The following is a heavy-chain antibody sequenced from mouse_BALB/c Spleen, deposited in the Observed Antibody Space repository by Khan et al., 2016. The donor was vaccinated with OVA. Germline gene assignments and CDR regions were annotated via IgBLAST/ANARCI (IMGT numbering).Heavy chain of an antibody. J-gene: IGHJ4*01. V-gene: IGHV3-2*02. CDR1: GYSITSDYA. CDR2: ISYSGST. Sequence: EVQLQESGPGLVKPSQSLSLTCTVTGYSITSDYAWNWIRQFPGNKLEWMGYISYSGSTSYNPSLKSRISITRDTSKNQFFLQLNSVTTEDTATYYCARVGYDGYAMDYWGQGTSVTDSS. D-gene: IGHD2-2*01. CDR3: ARVGYDGYAMDY.